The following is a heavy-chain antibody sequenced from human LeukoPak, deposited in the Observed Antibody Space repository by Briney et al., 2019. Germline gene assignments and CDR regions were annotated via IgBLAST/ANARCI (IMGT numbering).Heavy chain of an antibody. V-gene: IGHV1-8*02. Sequence: GASVKVSCKASGYTFTGYNIHWVRQAPGQGLEWMGWMNPNSGNTGYAQKFQGRVTMTKNTSITTAYMELSSLRSEDTAVYYCARALSWTTDSYYYMDVWGKGTAVTVSS. CDR3: ARALSWTTDSYYYMDV. J-gene: IGHJ6*03. D-gene: IGHD3/OR15-3a*01. CDR2: MNPNSGNT. CDR1: GYTFTGYN.